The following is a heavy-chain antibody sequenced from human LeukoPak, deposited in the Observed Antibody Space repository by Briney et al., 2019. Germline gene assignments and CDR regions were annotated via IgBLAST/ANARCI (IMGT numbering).Heavy chain of an antibody. V-gene: IGHV4-59*12. Sequence: PSETLSLTCTVSGVSISSYYWHWIRQTPGKGLEWIGYIYYTGSTNYNPSLKSRVTISVDTSKNQFSLKLSSVTAADTAVYYCASVGATGAFDIWGQGTMVTVSS. D-gene: IGHD1-26*01. J-gene: IGHJ3*02. CDR2: IYYTGST. CDR3: ASVGATGAFDI. CDR1: GVSISSYY.